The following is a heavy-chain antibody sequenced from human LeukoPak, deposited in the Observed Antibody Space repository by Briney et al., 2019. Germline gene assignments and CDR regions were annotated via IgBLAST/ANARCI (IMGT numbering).Heavy chain of an antibody. CDR1: GGIFSSYA. V-gene: IGHV1-69*06. J-gene: IGHJ3*02. D-gene: IGHD1-26*01. Sequence: ASVKVSCKASGGIFSSYAISWVRQAPGQGLEWMGRIIRIFGTANYAQKFQGRVTITADKSTNTAYMELSSLRSEDTAVYYCARDYESGSPEGVFDIWGQGTMVTISS. CDR3: ARDYESGSPEGVFDI. CDR2: IIRIFGTA.